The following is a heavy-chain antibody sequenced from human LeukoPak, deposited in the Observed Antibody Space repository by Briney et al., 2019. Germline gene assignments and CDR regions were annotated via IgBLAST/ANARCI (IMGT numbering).Heavy chain of an antibody. D-gene: IGHD3-16*01. V-gene: IGHV3-21*01. CDR1: GFIFSSYS. CDR2: ISSSSSYI. Sequence: PGGSLRLSCAASGFIFSSYSMNWVRQAPGKGLEWVSSISSSSSYIYYADSVKGRFTISRDNAKNSLYVQMNSLRAEDTAVYYCARVFSSQLGDYFDNWGQGTLVTVSS. J-gene: IGHJ4*02. CDR3: ARVFSSQLGDYFDN.